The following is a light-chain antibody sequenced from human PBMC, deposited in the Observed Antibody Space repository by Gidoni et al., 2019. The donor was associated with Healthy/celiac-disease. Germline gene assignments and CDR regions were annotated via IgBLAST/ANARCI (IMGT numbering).Light chain of an antibody. CDR1: QSVSSN. J-gene: IGKJ1*01. Sequence: PATLSVSPGERATLSCRASQSVSSNLAWYQQKPGQAPRLLIYGASTRATGIPARFSGSGSGTEFTLTISSLQSEDFAVYYCQQYNNWAETFGQGTKVEIK. CDR2: GAS. CDR3: QQYNNWAET. V-gene: IGKV3-15*01.